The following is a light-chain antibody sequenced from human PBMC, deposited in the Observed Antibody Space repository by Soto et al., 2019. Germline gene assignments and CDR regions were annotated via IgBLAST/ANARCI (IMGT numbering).Light chain of an antibody. V-gene: IGLV8-61*01. CDR1: SGSVSTSYY. CDR3: VLYMGSGISNWV. CDR2: STN. J-gene: IGLJ3*02. Sequence: QTVVTQEPSFSVSPGGTVTLTRGLSSGSVSTSYYPSWYQQTPGQAPRTLIYSTNTRSSGVPDRFSGSILGNKAALTITGAQADDESDYYCVLYMGSGISNWVFGGGTKVTVL.